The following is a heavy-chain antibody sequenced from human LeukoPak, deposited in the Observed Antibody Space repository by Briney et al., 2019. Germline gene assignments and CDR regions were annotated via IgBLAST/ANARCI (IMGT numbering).Heavy chain of an antibody. D-gene: IGHD2-15*01. J-gene: IGHJ4*02. CDR2: ISSSSSTI. CDR3: GRDGEYCSGGSCYSNYFDC. V-gene: IGHV3-48*01. Sequence: PGGSLRLSCAASGFTFSSYSMNWVRQAPGKGLEWVSYISSSSSTIYYAYPVKGRFTISRNNAKNSLYLQMTSMKAEATASYYIGRDGEYCSGGSCYSNYFDCWGEGRLVTVSS. CDR1: GFTFSSYS.